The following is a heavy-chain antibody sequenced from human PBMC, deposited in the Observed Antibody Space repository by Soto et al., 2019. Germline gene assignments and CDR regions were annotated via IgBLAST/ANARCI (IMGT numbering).Heavy chain of an antibody. Sequence: PSETLSLTCTVPGYSIGIYNWCGCIRQPPGKGLEWIGYIYYTGSTYYNLSLKSRVTLSVDTAKDQFSMTLGSVTAADTAVYYCARNSGLKTGRLDYWGPGILVTVSS. J-gene: IGHJ4*02. CDR1: GYSIGIYNW. V-gene: IGHV4-28*01. CDR2: IYYTGST. CDR3: ARNSGLKTGRLDY. D-gene: IGHD3-10*01.